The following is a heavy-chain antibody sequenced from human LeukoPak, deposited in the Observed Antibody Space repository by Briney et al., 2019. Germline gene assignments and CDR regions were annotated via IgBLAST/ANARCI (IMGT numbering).Heavy chain of an antibody. J-gene: IGHJ6*03. V-gene: IGHV4-34*01. CDR1: GGSFSGYY. CDR3: ARGTRSRVYMDV. D-gene: IGHD1-1*01. CDR2: INHSGST. Sequence: PSETLSLTCAVCGGSFSGYYWSWIRQPPGKGLEWIGEINHSGSTNYNPSLKSRVTISVDTSKNQFSLKLSSVTAADTAVYYCARGTRSRVYMDVWGKGTTVTVSS.